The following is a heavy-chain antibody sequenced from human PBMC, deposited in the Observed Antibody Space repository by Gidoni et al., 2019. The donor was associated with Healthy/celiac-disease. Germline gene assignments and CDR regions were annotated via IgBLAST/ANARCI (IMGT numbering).Heavy chain of an antibody. CDR1: GFTFSSYG. CDR2: IWYDGRNK. J-gene: IGHJ4*02. CDR3: ARPRNTAMAKGQFDY. Sequence: QVQLVESGGGVVQPGRSLRLSCAASGFTFSSYGMHWVRQAPGKGLEWVAVIWYDGRNKYYADSVKGRFTISRDNSKNTLYLQMNSLRAEDTAVYYCARPRNTAMAKGQFDYWGQGTLVTVSS. V-gene: IGHV3-33*01. D-gene: IGHD5-18*01.